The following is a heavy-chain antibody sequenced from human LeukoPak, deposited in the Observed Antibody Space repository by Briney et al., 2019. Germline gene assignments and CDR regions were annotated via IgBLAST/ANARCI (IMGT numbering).Heavy chain of an antibody. Sequence: GALRLSCAASGFTFSSYSMNWIRQPPGKGLEWIGEINHSGSTNYSPSLKSRVTISVDTSKNQFSLKLSSVTAADTAVYYCVRLGGWYGFDYWGQGTLVTVSS. D-gene: IGHD6-19*01. V-gene: IGHV4-34*01. J-gene: IGHJ4*02. CDR3: VRLGGWYGFDY. CDR1: GFTFSSYS. CDR2: INHSGST.